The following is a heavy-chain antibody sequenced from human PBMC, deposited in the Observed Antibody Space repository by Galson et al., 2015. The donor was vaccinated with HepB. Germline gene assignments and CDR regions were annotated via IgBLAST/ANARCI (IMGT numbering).Heavy chain of an antibody. Sequence: SLRLSCAASGFTFSTYAMTWVRQAPGEGLEWVSSISGSADSTHYADSVKGRFTISRDNSKDTLYLQMDSLRAEDTAIYYCARVDSAYAYGNFEYWGQGTLVTVSS. CDR2: ISGSADST. V-gene: IGHV3-23*01. CDR1: GFTFSTYA. CDR3: ARVDSAYAYGNFEY. J-gene: IGHJ4*02. D-gene: IGHD5-18*01.